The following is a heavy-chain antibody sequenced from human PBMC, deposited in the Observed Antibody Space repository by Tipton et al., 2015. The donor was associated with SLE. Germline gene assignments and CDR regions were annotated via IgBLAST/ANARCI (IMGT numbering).Heavy chain of an antibody. Sequence: SLRLSCAASGFTFSDYYMSWIRQAPGKGLEWVSYISSSGSTIYYADSVKGRFTISRDNAKNSLYLQMNSLRAEDTAAYYCARDAYSSGWVDYWGQGTLVTVSS. CDR2: ISSSGSTI. D-gene: IGHD6-19*01. CDR1: GFTFSDYY. V-gene: IGHV3-11*01. J-gene: IGHJ4*02. CDR3: ARDAYSSGWVDY.